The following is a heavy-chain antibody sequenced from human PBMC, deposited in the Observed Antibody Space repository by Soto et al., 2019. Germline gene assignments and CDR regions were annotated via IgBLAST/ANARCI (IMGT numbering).Heavy chain of an antibody. V-gene: IGHV3-30-3*01. Sequence: QVQLVESGGGVVQPGRSLRLSCADSGFTFSSYAMHWVRQAPGKGLEGVAVISYDGSNKYYADSVKGRFTISRDNSKNTLYLQMNSLRTEDTAVYYCARDRLRYNWNDFPYYYYGMDVWGQGTTVTVS. D-gene: IGHD1-1*01. CDR2: ISYDGSNK. CDR3: ARDRLRYNWNDFPYYYYGMDV. CDR1: GFTFSSYA. J-gene: IGHJ6*02.